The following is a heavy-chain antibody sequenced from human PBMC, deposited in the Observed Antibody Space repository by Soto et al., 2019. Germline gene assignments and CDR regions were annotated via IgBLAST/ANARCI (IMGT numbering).Heavy chain of an antibody. CDR2: INPSSST. Sequence: ASVKVSCKASGNTFTSYYMHWVRQAPGQGLEWMGIINPSSSTSYAQKFQGRVTMTRDTSTSTVYMELSSLRSEDTAVYYCARVAGSPDYWGQGNLVTVSS. CDR1: GNTFTSYY. D-gene: IGHD1-26*01. J-gene: IGHJ4*02. V-gene: IGHV1-46*01. CDR3: ARVAGSPDY.